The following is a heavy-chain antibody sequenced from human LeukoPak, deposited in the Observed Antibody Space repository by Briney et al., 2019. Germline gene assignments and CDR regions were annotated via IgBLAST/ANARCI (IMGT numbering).Heavy chain of an antibody. CDR1: GFTFSSYS. V-gene: IGHV3-21*01. CDR3: ASRRVNYDILTGYNPGDY. J-gene: IGHJ4*02. Sequence: GGSLRLSCAASGFTFSSYSMNCVRQAPGKGLEWVSSISSSSSYIYYADSVKGRFTISRDNAKNSLYLQMNSLRAEDTAVYYCASRRVNYDILTGYNPGDYWGQGTLVTVSS. CDR2: ISSSSSYI. D-gene: IGHD3-9*01.